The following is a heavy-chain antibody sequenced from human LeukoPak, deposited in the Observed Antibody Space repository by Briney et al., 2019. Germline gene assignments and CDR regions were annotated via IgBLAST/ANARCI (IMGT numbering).Heavy chain of an antibody. D-gene: IGHD4-17*01. CDR1: GGXISSGGYF. CDR3: ARDEDYGDYKF. CDR2: IFYSGRA. Sequence: PSETLSLTRTVSGGXISSGGYFWSWIRQQPGKGLEWIGHIFYSGRAYYNPSLKSRVIISVDTSKNQFSLKLSSVTAADTAVYYCARDEDYGDYKFWGQGALVLVSS. V-gene: IGHV4-31*03. J-gene: IGHJ4*02.